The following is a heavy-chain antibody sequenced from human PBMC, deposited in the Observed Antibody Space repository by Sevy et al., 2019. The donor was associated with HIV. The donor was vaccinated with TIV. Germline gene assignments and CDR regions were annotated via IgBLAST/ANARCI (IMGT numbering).Heavy chain of an antibody. Sequence: GGPLRLSCAASGFTFSSYGMHWVRQAPGKGLEWVAVIWYDGSNKYYADSVKGRFTISRDNSKNTLYLQMNSLRAEDTAVYYCARETLDSGSYFDYWGQGTLVTVSS. D-gene: IGHD1-26*01. CDR2: IWYDGSNK. V-gene: IGHV3-33*01. J-gene: IGHJ4*02. CDR3: ARETLDSGSYFDY. CDR1: GFTFSSYG.